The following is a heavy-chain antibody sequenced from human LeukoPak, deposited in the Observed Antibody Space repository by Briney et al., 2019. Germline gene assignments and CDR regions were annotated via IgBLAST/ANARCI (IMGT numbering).Heavy chain of an antibody. CDR1: GFTFSNYW. J-gene: IGHJ6*02. D-gene: IGHD6-19*01. CDR2: IKQDGSEK. CDR3: ARSSTWLSYGMDV. Sequence: GGSLRLPCAASGFTFSNYWMSWVRQAPGKGLEWVANIKQDGSEKYYVYSVKGRFTISRDNAKNSLYLQMNGLRAEDTAVYYCARSSTWLSYGMDVWGQGTTVTVSS. V-gene: IGHV3-7*01.